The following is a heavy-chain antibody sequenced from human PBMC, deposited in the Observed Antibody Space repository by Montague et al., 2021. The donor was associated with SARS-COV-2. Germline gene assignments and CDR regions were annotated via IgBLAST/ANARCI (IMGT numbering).Heavy chain of an antibody. CDR2: IYPGDSDT. Sequence: QSGAEVKKPGAPLQISCKGSGYSFTSYWIGWVRQMPGKGLEWMGIIYPGDSDTRYSPSFQGQVTISADKSISTAYLQWTSLKTSDTATYYCASGYSSLGAFDYWGQGTLVTVSS. V-gene: IGHV5-51*01. CDR1: GYSFTSYW. J-gene: IGHJ4*02. D-gene: IGHD5-18*01. CDR3: ASGYSSLGAFDY.